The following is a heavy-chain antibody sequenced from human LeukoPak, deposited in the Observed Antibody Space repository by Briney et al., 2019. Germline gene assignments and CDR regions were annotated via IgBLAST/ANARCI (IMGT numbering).Heavy chain of an antibody. CDR3: TTDDTRPRGHIWFGELLYPNSLNWFDP. Sequence: GGSLRLSCAASGFTFSNAWMSWVRQAPGKGLEWVGRIKSKTDGGTTDYAAPVKGRFTISRDDSTNTLYLQMNSLKTEDTAVYYCTTDDTRPRGHIWFGELLYPNSLNWFDPWGQGTLVTVSS. D-gene: IGHD3-10*01. J-gene: IGHJ5*02. CDR2: IKSKTDGGTT. CDR1: GFTFSNAW. V-gene: IGHV3-15*01.